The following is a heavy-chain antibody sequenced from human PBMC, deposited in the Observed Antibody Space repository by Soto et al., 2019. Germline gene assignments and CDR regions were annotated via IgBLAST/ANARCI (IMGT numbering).Heavy chain of an antibody. J-gene: IGHJ4*02. CDR2: IGPESGAT. CDR3: GRGRSGQIVVFY. D-gene: IGHD1-26*01. CDR1: GYTFTGHY. V-gene: IGHV1-2*02. Sequence: GASVKVSCKASGYTFTGHYTHWVRQAPEQGPEWMGEIGPESGATRYAKKFQGRVTMTRDTSITTVYMELNNLSPDDTAVYYCGRGRSGQIVVFYWGQGTPVTVSS.